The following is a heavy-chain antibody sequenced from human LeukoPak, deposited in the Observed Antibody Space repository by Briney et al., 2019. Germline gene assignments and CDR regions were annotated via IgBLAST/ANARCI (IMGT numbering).Heavy chain of an antibody. CDR1: GGSFSSYY. V-gene: IGHV4-59*01. CDR3: GRQGYDFWSGYYSFDS. Sequence: PSETLSLTCTISGGSFSSYYWSWVRQPPGKGLEYIGYVYYTGTTNYNPSLKSRVTISVATSKNQFSLKLSSVTAADTAIYYCGRQGYDFWSGYYSFDSWGQGTLVTVSS. J-gene: IGHJ4*02. D-gene: IGHD3-3*01. CDR2: VYYTGTT.